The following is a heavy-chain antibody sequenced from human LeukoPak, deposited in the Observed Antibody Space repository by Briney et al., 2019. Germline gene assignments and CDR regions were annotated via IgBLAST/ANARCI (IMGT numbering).Heavy chain of an antibody. CDR2: IYYSGST. CDR3: ARVGSSWYMGWFDP. Sequence: SQTLSLTCTVSGGSISSGGYYWSWIRQPPGKGLEWIGSIYYSGSTYYNPSLKSRVTISVDTSKNQFSLKLSSVTAADTAVYYCARVGSSWYMGWFDPWGQGTLVTVSS. D-gene: IGHD6-13*01. CDR1: GGSISSGGYY. J-gene: IGHJ5*02. V-gene: IGHV4-39*07.